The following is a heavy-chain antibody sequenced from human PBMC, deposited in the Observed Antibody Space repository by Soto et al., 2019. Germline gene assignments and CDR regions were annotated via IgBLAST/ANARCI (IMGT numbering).Heavy chain of an antibody. CDR3: ARQSRGLAVAGLDS. CDR1: GGSINNYY. J-gene: IGHJ4*02. CDR2: IYYSGST. V-gene: IGHV4-59*08. Sequence: PSETLSLTCTVSGGSINNYYWSWVRQPPGKGLEWIGYIYYSGSTDYNPSLKSRVTMSVDTSKNQFSLKLSSETAGDTAVYYCARQSRGLAVAGLDSWGQGTLVTVSS. D-gene: IGHD6-19*01.